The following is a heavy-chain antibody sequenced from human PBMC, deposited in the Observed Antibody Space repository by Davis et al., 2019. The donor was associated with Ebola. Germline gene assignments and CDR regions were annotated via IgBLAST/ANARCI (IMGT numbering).Heavy chain of an antibody. CDR2: IRNKANTYTT. J-gene: IGHJ3*02. Sequence: PGGSLRLSCAASGITFSDHYMDWVRQGPGKGLEWVARIRNKANTYTTEYAASVKGRFTISRDDSENSHYLQMNSLKTEDTAVYYCARGSVGTAFRAFDIWGQGTMVTVSS. CDR1: GITFSDHY. V-gene: IGHV3-72*01. D-gene: IGHD5-18*01. CDR3: ARGSVGTAFRAFDI.